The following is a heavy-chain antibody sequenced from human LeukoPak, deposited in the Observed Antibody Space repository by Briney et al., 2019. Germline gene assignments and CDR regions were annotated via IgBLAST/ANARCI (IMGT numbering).Heavy chain of an antibody. CDR1: GGSISSYY. Sequence: PSETLSLTCTVSGGSISSYYWSWIRQPPGKGLEWIGYIYYSGSTNYNPSLKSRVTISVDTSKNQFSLKLSSVTAADTAVYYCARVITAGIAAAGTEGRHGMDVWGQGTTVTVSS. CDR3: ARVITAGIAAAGTEGRHGMDV. V-gene: IGHV4-59*01. J-gene: IGHJ6*02. D-gene: IGHD6-13*01. CDR2: IYYSGST.